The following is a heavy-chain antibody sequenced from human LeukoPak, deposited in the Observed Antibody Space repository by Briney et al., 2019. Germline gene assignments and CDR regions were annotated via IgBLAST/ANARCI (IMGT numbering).Heavy chain of an antibody. CDR1: GGTFSSYA. CDR2: IIPIFGTA. D-gene: IGHD3-22*01. J-gene: IGHJ4*02. V-gene: IGHV1-69*01. Sequence: SVKVSCTASGGTFSSYAISWVRQAPGQGLEWMGGIIPIFGTANYAQKFQGRVTITADESTSTAYMELSSLRSEDTAVYYCARDAYYYDSSGKKGYYLDYWGQGTLVTVSS. CDR3: ARDAYYYDSSGKKGYYLDY.